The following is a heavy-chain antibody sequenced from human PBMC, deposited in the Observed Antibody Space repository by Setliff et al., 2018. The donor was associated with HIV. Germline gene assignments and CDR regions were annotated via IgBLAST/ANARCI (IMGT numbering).Heavy chain of an antibody. J-gene: IGHJ3*02. CDR3: ARLFQWMSYSFDI. Sequence: SETLSLTCTVSGGSISTSSYYWGWICQPPGKGLEWIGSIYSSGNTYYSPSLKNRVSMSVDRSRNQFSLKLSSVTAADTAVYYCARLFQWMSYSFDIWGQGTMVTVS. CDR1: GGSISTSSYY. V-gene: IGHV4-39*01. D-gene: IGHD5-12*01. CDR2: IYSSGNT.